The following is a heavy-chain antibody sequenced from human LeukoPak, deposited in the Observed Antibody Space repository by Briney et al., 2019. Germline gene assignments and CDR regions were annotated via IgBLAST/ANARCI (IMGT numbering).Heavy chain of an antibody. D-gene: IGHD3-10*01. J-gene: IGHJ4*02. CDR3: AKDPTGSGSYYKAPCFDC. CDR1: GFTSSSYA. V-gene: IGHV3-23*01. Sequence: GGSLRLFCAASGFTSSSYAMSWVRQAPGKGLEWVSTISGSGGSTYYADSVKGRFTISRDNSENTLYLQMNSLRVEDTAVYYCAKDPTGSGSYYKAPCFDCWGQGTLVIVSS. CDR2: ISGSGGST.